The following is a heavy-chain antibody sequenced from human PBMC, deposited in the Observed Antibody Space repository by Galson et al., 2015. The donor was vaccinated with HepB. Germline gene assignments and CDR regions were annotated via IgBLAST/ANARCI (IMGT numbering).Heavy chain of an antibody. CDR3: AKALRYTYYYDSALNLGY. D-gene: IGHD3-10*01. J-gene: IGHJ4*02. CDR1: GFTFSSYA. V-gene: IGHV3-23*01. CDR2: ISGSGGST. Sequence: SLRLSCAASGFTFSSYAMSWVRQAPGKGLEWVSAISGSGGSTYYADSVKGRFTISRDNSKNTLYLQMNSLRAEDTAVYYCAKALRYTYYYDSALNLGYWGQGTLVTVSS.